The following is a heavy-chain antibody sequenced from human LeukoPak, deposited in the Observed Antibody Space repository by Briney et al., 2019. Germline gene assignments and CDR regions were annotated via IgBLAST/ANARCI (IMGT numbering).Heavy chain of an antibody. CDR1: GFTFSSYA. D-gene: IGHD2-15*01. V-gene: IGHV3-7*03. CDR3: ARAAVVVAAYAFDY. Sequence: PGGSLRLSCAASGFTFSSYAMSWVRQAPGKGLEWVANIKQDGSEKYYVDSVKGRFTISRDNAKNSLYLQMNSLRAEDTAVYYCARAAVVVAAYAFDYWGQGTLVTVSS. CDR2: IKQDGSEK. J-gene: IGHJ4*02.